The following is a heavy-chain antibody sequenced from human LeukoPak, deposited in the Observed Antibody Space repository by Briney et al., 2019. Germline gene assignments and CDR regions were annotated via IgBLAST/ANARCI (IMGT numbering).Heavy chain of an antibody. V-gene: IGHV1-2*02. D-gene: IGHD3-22*01. Sequence: ASVKVSCKASGYTFTGYYMHWVRQAPGQGLEWMGWINPNSGGTNYAQKFQGRVTKTRDTSISTAYMGLSRLRSDDTAVYYCARALGYYYDSSGYSRPPDYWGQGTLVTVSS. CDR2: INPNSGGT. CDR1: GYTFTGYY. J-gene: IGHJ4*02. CDR3: ARALGYYYDSSGYSRPPDY.